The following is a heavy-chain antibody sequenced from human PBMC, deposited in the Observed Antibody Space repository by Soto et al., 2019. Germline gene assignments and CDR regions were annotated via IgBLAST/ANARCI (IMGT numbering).Heavy chain of an antibody. D-gene: IGHD5-18*01. J-gene: IGHJ5*02. CDR1: GYTFTGYY. CDR3: ARDPLELWWFDP. Sequence: ASVKISCKASGYTFTGYYMHWVRQAPGQGLEWMGWINPSSGGTNYAQKFQGRVTMTRDTSISTAYMELSRLRSDDTAVYYCARDPLELWWFDPWGQGTLVTVSS. CDR2: INPSSGGT. V-gene: IGHV1-2*02.